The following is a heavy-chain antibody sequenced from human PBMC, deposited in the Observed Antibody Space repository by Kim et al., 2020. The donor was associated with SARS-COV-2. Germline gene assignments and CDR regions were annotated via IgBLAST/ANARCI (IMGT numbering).Heavy chain of an antibody. J-gene: IGHJ5*02. CDR2: ISSSGSTI. CDR3: ARTGHDILTGLLGVAPGGEERYNWNDEGGWFDP. V-gene: IGHV3-11*04. D-gene: IGHD3-9*01. CDR1: GFTFSDYY. Sequence: GGSLRLSCAASGFTFSDYYMSWIRQAPGKGLEWVSYISSSGSTIYYADSVKGRFTISRDNAKNSLYLQMNSLRAEDTAVYYCARTGHDILTGLLGVAPGGEERYNWNDEGGWFDPWGQGTLVTVSS.